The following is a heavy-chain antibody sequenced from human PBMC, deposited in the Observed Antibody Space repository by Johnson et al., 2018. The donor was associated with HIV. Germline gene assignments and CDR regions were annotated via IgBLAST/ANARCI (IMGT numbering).Heavy chain of an antibody. Sequence: VLLVESGGGVVQPGRSLRASCAASGFTVSSNYMSWVRQAPGKGLAWVSVIYSGGSTYYADSVKGRFTIYRDNFKNTLYLQMNGLRPEDTAVYYCAKEDPWRRAFDIWGQGTVVTVSS. CDR1: GFTVSSNY. CDR2: IYSGGST. CDR3: AKEDPWRRAFDI. V-gene: IGHV3-66*02. D-gene: IGHD1-1*01. J-gene: IGHJ3*02.